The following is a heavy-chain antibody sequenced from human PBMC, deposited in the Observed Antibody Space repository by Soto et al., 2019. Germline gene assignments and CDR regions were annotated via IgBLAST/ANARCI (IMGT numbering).Heavy chain of an antibody. CDR2: IYYSGST. Sequence: QVQLQESGPGLVKPSETLSLTCTVSGGSVSSGSYYWSWIRQPPGKGLEWIGYIYYSGSTNYNPSLKSRVIILVDTSKNQFSLKLSSVTAADTAVYYCARDHDYSYFDYWGQGTLVTVSS. CDR1: GGSVSSGSYY. D-gene: IGHD4-17*01. J-gene: IGHJ4*02. CDR3: ARDHDYSYFDY. V-gene: IGHV4-61*01.